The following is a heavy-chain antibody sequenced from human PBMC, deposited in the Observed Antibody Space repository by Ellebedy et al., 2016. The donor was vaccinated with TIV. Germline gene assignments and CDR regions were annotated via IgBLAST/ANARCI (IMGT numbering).Heavy chain of an antibody. D-gene: IGHD4-17*01. Sequence: GESLKISCAASGFTFSSYSMNWVRQAPGKGLEWVSSISSSSSYIYYADSVKGRFTISRDNAKNSLYLQMNSLRAEDTAVYYCARRKGLRDAFDIWGQGTMVTVSS. J-gene: IGHJ3*02. V-gene: IGHV3-21*01. CDR3: ARRKGLRDAFDI. CDR1: GFTFSSYS. CDR2: ISSSSSYI.